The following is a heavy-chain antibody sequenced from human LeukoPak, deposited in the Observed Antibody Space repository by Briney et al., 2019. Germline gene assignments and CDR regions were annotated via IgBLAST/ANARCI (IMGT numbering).Heavy chain of an antibody. CDR3: ARDSHYYDSSGFLFNY. CDR1: GGSISSSNW. J-gene: IGHJ4*02. CDR2: IYHSGST. Sequence: SETLSLTCAVSGGSISSSNWWSWVRQPPGKGLEWIGEIYHSGSTNYNPSLKSRVTISVDKSKNQFSLKLSSVTAADTAVYYCARDSHYYDSSGFLFNYWGQGTLVTVSS. V-gene: IGHV4-4*02. D-gene: IGHD3-22*01.